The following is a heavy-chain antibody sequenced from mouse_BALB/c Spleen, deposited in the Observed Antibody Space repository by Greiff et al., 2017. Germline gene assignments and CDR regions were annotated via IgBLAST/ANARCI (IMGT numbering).Heavy chain of an antibody. D-gene: IGHD2-3*01. CDR3: ARSMPKEGFAY. V-gene: IGHV1-54*03. CDR1: GYAFTNYL. CDR2: INPGSGGT. J-gene: IGHJ3*01. Sequence: QVQLQQSGAELVRPGTSVKVSCKASGYAFTNYLIEWVKQRPGQGLEWIGVINPGSGGTNYNEKFKGKATLTADKSSSTAYMQLSSLTSGDSAVYFCARSMPKEGFAYWGQGTLVTVSA.